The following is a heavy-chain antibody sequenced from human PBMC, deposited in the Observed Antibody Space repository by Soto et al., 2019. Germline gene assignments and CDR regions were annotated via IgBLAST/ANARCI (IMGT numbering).Heavy chain of an antibody. Sequence: GGSLRLSCAASGFTFSSYWMSWVRQAPGKGLEWVANIKQDGSEKYYVDSVKGRFTISRDNAKNSLYLQMNSLRAEDMAVYYCARDRPEGTTPGIAVAGTNDAFDIWGQGTMVTVSS. D-gene: IGHD6-19*01. CDR1: GFTFSSYW. CDR3: ARDRPEGTTPGIAVAGTNDAFDI. V-gene: IGHV3-7*01. CDR2: IKQDGSEK. J-gene: IGHJ3*02.